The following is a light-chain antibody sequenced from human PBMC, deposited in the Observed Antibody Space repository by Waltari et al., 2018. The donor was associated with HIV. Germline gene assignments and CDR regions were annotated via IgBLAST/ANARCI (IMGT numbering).Light chain of an antibody. V-gene: IGKV3-20*01. CDR1: ELFRTRA. Sequence: EIALTQSPDTVSLPPGERVALLCRPNELFRTRAVAWYQQRPGQAPRLLIFGASSRASGVPERFSGSGSGTDFTLTISRLEAEDSGMYFCQQYNKSPWTFGLGTRVQI. CDR2: GAS. J-gene: IGKJ1*01. CDR3: QQYNKSPWT.